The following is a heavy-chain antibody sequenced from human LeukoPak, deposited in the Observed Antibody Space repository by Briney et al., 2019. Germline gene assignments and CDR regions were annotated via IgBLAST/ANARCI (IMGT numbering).Heavy chain of an antibody. V-gene: IGHV4-39*07. CDR1: GGSISSSSYY. CDR2: IYYSGST. Sequence: SETLSLTCTVSGGSISSSSYYWGWIRQPPGKGLEWIGSIYYSGSTYYNPSLKSRVTISVDTSKNQFSLKLSSVTAADTAVYYCARLHYGGNYGYYYYYMDVWGKGTSVTISS. J-gene: IGHJ6*03. CDR3: ARLHYGGNYGYYYYYMDV. D-gene: IGHD4-23*01.